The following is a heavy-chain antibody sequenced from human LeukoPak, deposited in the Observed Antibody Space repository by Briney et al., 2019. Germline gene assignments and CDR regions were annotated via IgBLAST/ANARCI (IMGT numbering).Heavy chain of an antibody. CDR1: GYSFSTYW. V-gene: IGHV5-51*01. J-gene: IGHJ4*02. Sequence: GESLKISCKGSGYSFSTYWVAWVRQMPGKGLEWMGIIYPGDSDTRYSPSFQGQVIISADKSISTAYLQWSSLKASDTAMYYCARREVAGGPLYFDYWGQGTLVTVSS. CDR3: ARREVAGGPLYFDY. D-gene: IGHD6-19*01. CDR2: IYPGDSDT.